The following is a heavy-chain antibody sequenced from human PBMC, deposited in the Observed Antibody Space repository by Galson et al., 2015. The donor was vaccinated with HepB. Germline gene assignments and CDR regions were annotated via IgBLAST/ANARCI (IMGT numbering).Heavy chain of an antibody. J-gene: IGHJ4*02. CDR2: IRYDGSDK. CDR3: AKDRTIAVASKEFDY. D-gene: IGHD6-19*01. Sequence: SLRLSCAASGFTFSSYGMHWVRQAPGKGLEWVAFIRYDGSDKYYADSVRGRFTISRDNSKNTLYLQMNSLRVEDTAVYYCAKDRTIAVASKEFDYWGQGTLVTVSS. V-gene: IGHV3-30*02. CDR1: GFTFSSYG.